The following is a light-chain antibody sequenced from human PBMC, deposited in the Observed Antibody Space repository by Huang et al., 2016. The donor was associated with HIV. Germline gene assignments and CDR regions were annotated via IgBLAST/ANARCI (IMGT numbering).Light chain of an antibody. CDR2: GAS. CDR3: QQYNNWPF. J-gene: IGKJ3*01. V-gene: IGKV3-15*01. Sequence: EIVMTQSPATLSVSPGERATLSCRASQSVSSNLAWYQQKPGQAPRLLIYGASTRATGIPARFSGSVSGTEFTLTISSLQSEDFAVYYCQQYNNWPFFGPGTKVDIK. CDR1: QSVSSN.